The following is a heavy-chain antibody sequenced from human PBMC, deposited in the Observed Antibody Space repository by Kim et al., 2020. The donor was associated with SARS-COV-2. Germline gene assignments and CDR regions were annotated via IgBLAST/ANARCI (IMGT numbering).Heavy chain of an antibody. V-gene: IGHV3-30-3*01. CDR3: FGCSSWYDVDY. J-gene: IGHJ4*02. CDR2: ISYDGSNK. D-gene: IGHD6-13*01. CDR1: GFTFSSYA. Sequence: GGSLRLSCAASGFTFSSYAMHWVRQAPGKGLEWVAVISYDGSNKYYADSVKGRFTISRDNSKNTLYLQMNSLRAEDTAVYYCFGCSSWYDVDYWGQGTLVTVSS.